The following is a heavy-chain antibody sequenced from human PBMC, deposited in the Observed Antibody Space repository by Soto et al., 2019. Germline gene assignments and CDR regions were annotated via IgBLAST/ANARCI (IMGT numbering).Heavy chain of an antibody. CDR1: GFTVSSNY. V-gene: IGHV3-53*05. Sequence: GGSLRLSCAASGFTVSSNYMSWVRQAPGKGLEWVSVIYSGGSTYYADSVKGRFTISRDNSKNTLYLQMNSLRAEDTAVYYCARDPRGPDRTPKSRTVTTGDYWGQGTLVTVSS. D-gene: IGHD4-17*01. CDR3: ARDPRGPDRTPKSRTVTTGDY. J-gene: IGHJ4*02. CDR2: IYSGGST.